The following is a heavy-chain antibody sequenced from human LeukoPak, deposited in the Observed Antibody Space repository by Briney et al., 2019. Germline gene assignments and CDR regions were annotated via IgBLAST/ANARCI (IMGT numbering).Heavy chain of an antibody. CDR1: GFTFNNF. J-gene: IGHJ4*02. CDR3: ARSGYSGLLDY. Sequence: PGRSLRLSCVASGFTFNNFMHWVRQAPGKGLEWVAVIWSDGSDKFYADSVRGRFTISRDNSKNTLYLQMNSLRAEDTAVYYCARSGYSGLLDYWGQGTLVTVSS. CDR2: IWSDGSDK. V-gene: IGHV3-33*01. D-gene: IGHD1-26*01.